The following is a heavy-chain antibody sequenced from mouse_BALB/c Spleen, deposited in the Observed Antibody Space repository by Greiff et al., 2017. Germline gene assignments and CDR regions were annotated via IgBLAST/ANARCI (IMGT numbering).Heavy chain of an antibody. J-gene: IGHJ2*01. CDR3: ARWGDAGYFDY. Sequence: DVQLVESGGGLVQPGGSRKLSCAASGFTFSSFGMHWVRQAPEKGLEWVAYISSGSSTIYYADTVKGRFTISRDNPKNTLFLQMTSLRSEDTAMYYCARWGDAGYFDYWGQGTTLTVSS. CDR2: ISSGSSTI. V-gene: IGHV5-17*02. CDR1: GFTFSSFG. D-gene: IGHD3-3*01.